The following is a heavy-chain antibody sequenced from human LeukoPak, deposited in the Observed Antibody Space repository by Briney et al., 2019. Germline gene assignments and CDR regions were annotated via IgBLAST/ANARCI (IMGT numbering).Heavy chain of an antibody. D-gene: IGHD6-13*01. J-gene: IGHJ4*02. Sequence: GGSLRLSCAASGFIFSGYSMNWVRQAPGKGLEWVSSISSTSSYIYYADSVKGRFTISRDNAKNSLFLQMNKVRVEDAAVYFCARDGRSAWYEDSWGQGTLVTVSS. CDR1: GFIFSGYS. CDR3: ARDGRSAWYEDS. V-gene: IGHV3-21*01. CDR2: ISSTSSYI.